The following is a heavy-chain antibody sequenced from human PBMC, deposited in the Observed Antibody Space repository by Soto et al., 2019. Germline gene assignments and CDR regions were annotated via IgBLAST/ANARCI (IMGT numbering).Heavy chain of an antibody. V-gene: IGHV3-30-3*01. CDR3: ARGGSNYGMDV. Sequence: GGSLRLSCAASGFTFSSYAMHWVRQAPGKGLEWVAVISYDGSNKYYADSVKGRFTISRDNSKNTLYLQMNSLRAEDTAVYYCARGGSNYGMDVWGQGTTVTVYS. CDR2: ISYDGSNK. CDR1: GFTFSSYA. D-gene: IGHD3-10*01. J-gene: IGHJ6*02.